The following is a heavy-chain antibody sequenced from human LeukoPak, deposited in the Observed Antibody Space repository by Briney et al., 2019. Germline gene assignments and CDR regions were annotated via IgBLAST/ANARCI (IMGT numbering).Heavy chain of an antibody. CDR2: ITSSGTYR. V-gene: IGHV3-23*01. CDR3: ARDEDPYSISWYLFDY. D-gene: IGHD6-13*01. J-gene: IGHJ4*02. CDR1: GFTFSSYA. Sequence: PGGSLRLSCAASGFTFSSYAMSWVRQAPGKGLEWVSGITSSGTYRYYAGSVKGRFTISRDNSKDTLYLEMNSLRAEDTAIYYCARDEDPYSISWYLFDYWGQGTLVAV.